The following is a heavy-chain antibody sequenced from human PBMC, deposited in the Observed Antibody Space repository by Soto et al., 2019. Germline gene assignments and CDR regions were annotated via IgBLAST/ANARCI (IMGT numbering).Heavy chain of an antibody. Sequence: EAQLVESGGGLVQPGGSLRLSCAASGFTFGNYWMYWVRQAPGKGLVWVSRINSDGSVSSYADSVKGRLTISRDNVKNTLYLQMDSLRVEDTAVYYCARGDCVGGTCYSLAGSFYYYMDVWGKGTTVTVFS. CDR2: INSDGSVS. CDR1: GFTFGNYW. J-gene: IGHJ6*03. V-gene: IGHV3-74*01. CDR3: ARGDCVGGTCYSLAGSFYYYMDV. D-gene: IGHD2-15*01.